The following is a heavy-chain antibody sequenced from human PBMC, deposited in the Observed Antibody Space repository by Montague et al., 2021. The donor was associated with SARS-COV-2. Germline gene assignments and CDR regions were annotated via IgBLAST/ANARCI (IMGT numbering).Heavy chain of an antibody. CDR2: IYYSGST. CDR1: GGSISSGGYY. D-gene: IGHD3-3*01. CDR3: ARDPINRITIFGVVTRGWYFDL. J-gene: IGHJ2*01. V-gene: IGHV4-31*03. Sequence: TLSLTRTVSGGSISSGGYYWSWIRQHPGKGLEWIGFIYYSGSTYYXPSLKSRVTISVDTSKNQFSLKLSSVTAADTAVYYCARDPINRITIFGVVTRGWYFDLWGRGTLVTVSS.